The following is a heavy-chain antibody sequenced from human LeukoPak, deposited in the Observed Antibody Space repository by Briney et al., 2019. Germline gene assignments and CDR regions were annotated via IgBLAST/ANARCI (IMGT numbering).Heavy chain of an antibody. Sequence: GGSLRLSCAVSGFTFRGYTINWVRQAPGKGLEWVSSISSSSSYIYYADSVKGRFTISRDNAKNSLYLQMNSLRADDTAVYYCARDGELERLDYWGQGTLVTVSS. CDR2: ISSSSSYI. V-gene: IGHV3-21*01. J-gene: IGHJ4*02. CDR3: ARDGELERLDY. D-gene: IGHD1-1*01. CDR1: GFTFRGYT.